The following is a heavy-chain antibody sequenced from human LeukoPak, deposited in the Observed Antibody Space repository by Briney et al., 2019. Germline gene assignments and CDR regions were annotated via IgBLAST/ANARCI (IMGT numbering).Heavy chain of an antibody. CDR2: IKQDGSEK. CDR1: GFTFSSYW. Sequence: PGGSLRLSCAASGFTFSSYWMSWVRQAPGKGLEWVANIKQDGSEKYYVDSVKGRFTISRDNAKNSLYLQMNSLRAEDTAVYYCARADTGFDYYDSSGYYYVTFFDYWGQGTLVTVSS. CDR3: ARADTGFDYYDSSGYYYVTFFDY. V-gene: IGHV3-7*01. D-gene: IGHD3-22*01. J-gene: IGHJ4*02.